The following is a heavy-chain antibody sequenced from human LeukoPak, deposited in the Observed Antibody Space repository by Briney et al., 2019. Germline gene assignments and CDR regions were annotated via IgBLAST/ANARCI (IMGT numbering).Heavy chain of an antibody. D-gene: IGHD3-22*01. CDR3: ARARYDSSNYYLPFDY. J-gene: IGHJ4*02. CDR2: ISSSSSYI. V-gene: IGHV3-21*01. Sequence: PGGSLRLSCAASGFTFSSYSMNWVRQAPGKGLEWVSSISSSSSYIYYADSVKGRFTISRDNAKNSLYLQMNSLRDEDTAVYYCARARYDSSNYYLPFDYWGQGTLVTVSS. CDR1: GFTFSSYS.